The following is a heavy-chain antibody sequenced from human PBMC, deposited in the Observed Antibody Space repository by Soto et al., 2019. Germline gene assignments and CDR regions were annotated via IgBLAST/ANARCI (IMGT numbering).Heavy chain of an antibody. CDR2: IYHRGIT. Sequence: QVQLHQWGAGLLKPSETLSLTCAVYGGSFSAYYWTWIRQSPGKGLEWIGEIYHRGITNYNPSLQSRLTISRDTSKNQFSLRLTSVTAADKAIYYCARGGEHRGRLSGGTNFDYWGQGAQVTVSS. V-gene: IGHV4-34*01. J-gene: IGHJ4*02. D-gene: IGHD3-16*01. CDR3: ARGGEHRGRLSGGTNFDY. CDR1: GGSFSAYY.